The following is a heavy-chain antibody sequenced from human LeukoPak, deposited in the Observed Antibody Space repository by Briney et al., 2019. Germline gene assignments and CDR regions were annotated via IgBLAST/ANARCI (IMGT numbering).Heavy chain of an antibody. CDR3: ARDFGGEGFDY. D-gene: IGHD3-16*01. J-gene: IGHJ4*02. CDR2: INPSGGSI. Sequence: ASVKVSCKASGYTFTSYNMHWVRQAPGQGLEWMGIINPSGGSITYAQKFQGRVTMSRDTSTSTVYMQLGSLRSEDTAVYYCARDFGGEGFDYWGQGTLVTVSS. V-gene: IGHV1-46*01. CDR1: GYTFTSYN.